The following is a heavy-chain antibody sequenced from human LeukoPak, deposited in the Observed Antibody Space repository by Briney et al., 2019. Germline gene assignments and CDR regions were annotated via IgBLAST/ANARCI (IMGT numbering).Heavy chain of an antibody. D-gene: IGHD6-13*01. J-gene: IGHJ4*02. CDR2: ISSSGGDT. CDR1: GFTFNIYA. V-gene: IGHV3-23*01. Sequence: PGGSLRLSCAASGFTFNIYAMTWVRQAPGKGLEWVSTISSSGGDTYYADSVKGQFTISRDDSKNTLYVQMNSLRADDTAVYYCARSWGSSSWYRFDYWGQGTLVTVSS. CDR3: ARSWGSSSWYRFDY.